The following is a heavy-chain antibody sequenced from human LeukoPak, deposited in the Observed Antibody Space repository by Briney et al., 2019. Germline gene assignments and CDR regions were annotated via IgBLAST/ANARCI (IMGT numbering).Heavy chain of an antibody. CDR3: ARDLTYYDFWSGYDNYFDY. V-gene: IGHV3-7*03. Sequence: GGSLRLACAASGFTFSSYWMSWVRQAPGKGLEWVAHIKQDGSEKYYVDSVKGRFTISRDNAKNSLYLQMNSLRAEDTAVYYCARDLTYYDFWSGYDNYFDYWGQGTMVTVSS. J-gene: IGHJ4*02. CDR2: IKQDGSEK. CDR1: GFTFSSYW. D-gene: IGHD3-3*01.